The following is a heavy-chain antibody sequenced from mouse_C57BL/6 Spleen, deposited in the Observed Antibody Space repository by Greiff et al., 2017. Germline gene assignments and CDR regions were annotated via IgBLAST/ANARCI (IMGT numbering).Heavy chain of an antibody. Sequence: EVMLVESGGGLVKPGGFLTLSCAASGFTFSSYAMSWVRQTPEKRLEWVATISDGGSYTYYPDNVKGRFTISRDNAKNNLYLQMSHLKAEDTAMYYCARGDYGSSSSFAYWGHRTLVTVAA. D-gene: IGHD1-1*01. CDR3: ARGDYGSSSSFAY. J-gene: IGHJ3*01. CDR1: GFTFSSYA. CDR2: ISDGGSYT. V-gene: IGHV5-4*03.